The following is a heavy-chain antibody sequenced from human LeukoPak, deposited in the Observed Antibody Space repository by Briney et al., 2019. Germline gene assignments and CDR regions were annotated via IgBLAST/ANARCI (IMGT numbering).Heavy chain of an antibody. CDR2: FDPEDGET. J-gene: IGHJ4*02. CDR3: ARGEYVVVPAATDY. Sequence: ASVKVSCKVSGYTLTELSMHWVRQAPGKGLEWMGGFDPEDGETIYAQKFQGRVTMTEDTSTDTAYMELSRLRSDDTAVYYCARGEYVVVPAATDYWGQGTLVTVSS. V-gene: IGHV1-24*01. D-gene: IGHD2-2*01. CDR1: GYTLTELS.